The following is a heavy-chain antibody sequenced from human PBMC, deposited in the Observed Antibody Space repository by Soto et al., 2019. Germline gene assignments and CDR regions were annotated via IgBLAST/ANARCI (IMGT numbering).Heavy chain of an antibody. V-gene: IGHV1-18*01. CDR3: GRSPRNWGFDY. Sequence: ASVKVSCKASGYTFTSYGISWVRQAPGQGLEWMGWISAYNGNTNYAQKFQGRVTMTRDTSITTAYMELSSLRSEDTAVYYCGRSPRNWGFDYWGLGTLVTVSS. D-gene: IGHD7-27*01. CDR1: GYTFTSYG. CDR2: ISAYNGNT. J-gene: IGHJ4*02.